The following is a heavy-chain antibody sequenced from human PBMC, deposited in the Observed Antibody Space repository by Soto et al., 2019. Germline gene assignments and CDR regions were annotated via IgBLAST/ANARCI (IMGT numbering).Heavy chain of an antibody. V-gene: IGHV4-39*07. CDR2: IYYSGST. CDR3: ARDVSQWLVHVDWFDP. Sequence: SETLSLTCTVSGGSISSSSYYWGWIRQPPGKGLEWIGSIYYSGSTYYDPSLKSRVTISVDTSKNQFSLKLSSVTAADTAVYYCARDVSQWLVHVDWFDPWGQGTLVTVSS. CDR1: GGSISSSSYY. J-gene: IGHJ5*02. D-gene: IGHD6-19*01.